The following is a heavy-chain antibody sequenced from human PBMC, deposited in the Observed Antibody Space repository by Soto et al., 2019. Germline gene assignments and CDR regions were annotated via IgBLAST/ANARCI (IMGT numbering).Heavy chain of an antibody. CDR2: IIPLFGKA. CDR3: VRRSINLPDYFQT. V-gene: IGHV1-69*06. D-gene: IGHD2-21*01. CDR1: GSTLSTFA. Sequence: PVEVSCKAPGSTLSTFAFHWVRQAPGQGLESMGEIIPLFGKANYAQKFQGRVTFSADRSTTTVSMEVNRLKSDDTAVYYCVRRSINLPDYFQTWGQGTVVTVSS. J-gene: IGHJ1*01.